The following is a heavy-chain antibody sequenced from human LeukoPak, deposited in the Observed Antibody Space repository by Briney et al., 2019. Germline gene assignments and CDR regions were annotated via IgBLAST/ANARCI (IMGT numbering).Heavy chain of an antibody. D-gene: IGHD2-15*01. J-gene: IGHJ5*02. CDR1: GGTFSSYA. CDR3: ARDEGGSSSWFDP. CDR2: IIPILGIA. V-gene: IGHV1-69*04. Sequence: SVKVSCKASGGTFSSYAISWVRQAPGQGLEWMGRIIPILGIANYAQKFQGRVTITADKSTSTAYMELSSLRSEDTAVYYCARDEGGSSSWFDPWGQGTLVTVSS.